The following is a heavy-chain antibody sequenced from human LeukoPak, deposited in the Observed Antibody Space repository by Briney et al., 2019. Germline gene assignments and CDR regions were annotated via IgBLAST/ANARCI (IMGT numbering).Heavy chain of an antibody. Sequence: SETLSLTCTVSGYYISSGYYWGWIRQPPGRGLKWIGSIYHSGSTYYNPSLKSRVTISVDTSKNQFSLELSSVTAADTAVYYCATAAYSSSWYVSYYYYGMDVWGQGTTVTVSS. V-gene: IGHV4-38-2*02. CDR3: ATAAYSSSWYVSYYYYGMDV. CDR2: IYHSGST. D-gene: IGHD6-13*01. CDR1: GYYISSGYY. J-gene: IGHJ6*02.